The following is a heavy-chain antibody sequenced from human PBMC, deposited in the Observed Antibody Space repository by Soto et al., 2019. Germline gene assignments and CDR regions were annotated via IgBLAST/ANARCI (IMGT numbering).Heavy chain of an antibody. J-gene: IGHJ5*02. Sequence: SETLSLTCTVSGGSISSGGYYWSWIRQHPGKGLEWIGYIYYSGSNYYNPALKSRVTISVNTSKNQFSLKLSSVTAADTAVYYCARVRSSSGPLNWFDPWGQGTLVTVSS. D-gene: IGHD6-6*01. CDR1: GGSISSGGYY. CDR3: ARVRSSSGPLNWFDP. CDR2: IYYSGSN. V-gene: IGHV4-31*03.